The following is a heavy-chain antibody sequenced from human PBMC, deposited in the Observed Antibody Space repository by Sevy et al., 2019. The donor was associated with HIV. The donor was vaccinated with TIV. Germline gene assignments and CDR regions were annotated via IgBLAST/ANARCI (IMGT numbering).Heavy chain of an antibody. J-gene: IGHJ4*02. CDR1: GFTVSSNY. D-gene: IGHD3-16*01. V-gene: IGHV3-53*01. CDR2: IYSGGST. Sequence: GGSLILSCAASGFTVSSNYMSWVRQAPGKGLEWVSVIYSGGSTYYADSVKGRFTISRDNSKNTRYLQMNSLRAEDTAVYYCARAETVLYYFDYWGQGTLVTVSS. CDR3: ARAETVLYYFDY.